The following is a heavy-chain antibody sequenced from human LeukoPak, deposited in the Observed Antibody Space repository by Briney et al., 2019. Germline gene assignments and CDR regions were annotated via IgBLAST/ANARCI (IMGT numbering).Heavy chain of an antibody. Sequence: PSETLSLTCAVYGGSFSGYYWSWIRQHPGKGLEWIGYIYYSGSTYYNPSLKSRVTISVDTSKNQFSLKLSSVTAADSAVYYCATNRGSTPWDWGQGTLVTVSS. CDR3: ATNRGSTPWD. CDR2: IYYSGST. V-gene: IGHV4-31*11. D-gene: IGHD1-26*01. CDR1: GGSFSGYY. J-gene: IGHJ4*02.